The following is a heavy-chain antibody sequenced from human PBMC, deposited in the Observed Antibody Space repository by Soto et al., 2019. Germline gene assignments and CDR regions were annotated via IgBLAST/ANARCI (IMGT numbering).Heavy chain of an antibody. CDR3: XRGGWFVDY. CDR1: GFTFSDYS. Sequence: EVQLVESGGGLVQPGGSLRLSCAASGFTFSDYSMNWVRQAPGRGLEWVSYISSTSNTIYYADSVKGRFTISRDNAKNSLYLQMNSLRGEDTAVYYXXRGGWFVDYWGQGTLVTVSS. J-gene: IGHJ4*02. CDR2: ISSTSNTI. D-gene: IGHD3-10*01. V-gene: IGHV3-48*01.